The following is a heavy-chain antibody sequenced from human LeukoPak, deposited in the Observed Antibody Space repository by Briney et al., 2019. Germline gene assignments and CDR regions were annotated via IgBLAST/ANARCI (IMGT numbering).Heavy chain of an antibody. CDR3: ARLRGVYEPFDY. J-gene: IGHJ4*02. D-gene: IGHD5/OR15-5a*01. V-gene: IGHV1-2*02. CDR1: GYIFTGYY. Sequence: VASVKVSCKASGYIFTGYYMHWVRQAPGQGLEWMGWINPNSGGTNYAQKFQGRVTMTRDTSISTAYMELSSLRSDDTAVYYCARLRGVYEPFDYWGQGTLVTVSS. CDR2: INPNSGGT.